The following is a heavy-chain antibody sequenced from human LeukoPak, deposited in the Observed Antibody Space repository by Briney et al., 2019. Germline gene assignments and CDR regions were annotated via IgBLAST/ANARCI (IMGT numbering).Heavy chain of an antibody. CDR3: ARAEHYVDTAMLNGFDY. V-gene: IGHV3-15*01. CDR2: IKSKTDGGTT. CDR1: GFTFSNAW. Sequence: SGGSLRLSCAASGFTFSNAWMSWVRQAPGKGLEWVGRIKSKTDGGTTDYAAPVKGRFTISRDDSKNTLYLQMNSLRAEDTAVYYCARAEHYVDTAMLNGFDYWGQGTLVTVSS. D-gene: IGHD5-18*01. J-gene: IGHJ4*02.